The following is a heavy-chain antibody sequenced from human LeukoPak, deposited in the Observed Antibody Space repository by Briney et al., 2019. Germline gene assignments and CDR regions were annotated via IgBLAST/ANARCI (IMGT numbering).Heavy chain of an antibody. CDR1: GGSISSYY. V-gene: IGHV4-59*01. CDR3: ARAVYSSSWYKTFDY. J-gene: IGHJ4*02. Sequence: PSETLSLTCTVSGGSISSYYWSWLRQPPGKGLEWIGYIYYSGSTNYNPSLTSRVTISVDTSKNQFSLKLSSVTAADTAVYYCARAVYSSSWYKTFDYWGQGTLVTVSS. D-gene: IGHD6-13*01. CDR2: IYYSGST.